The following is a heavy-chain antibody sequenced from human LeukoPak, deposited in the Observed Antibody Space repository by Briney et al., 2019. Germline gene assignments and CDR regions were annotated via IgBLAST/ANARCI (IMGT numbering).Heavy chain of an antibody. V-gene: IGHV1-2*02. CDR1: GYTFTGYY. Sequence: ASVKVSCKASGYTFTGYYMHWVRQAPGQGLEWMGWINPNSGGTNYAQKFQGRVTMTRDTSISTAYMELSWLRSDDTAVYYCARNFYFDSSGYYHYWGQGTLVTVSS. J-gene: IGHJ4*02. CDR3: ARNFYFDSSGYYHY. CDR2: INPNSGGT. D-gene: IGHD3-22*01.